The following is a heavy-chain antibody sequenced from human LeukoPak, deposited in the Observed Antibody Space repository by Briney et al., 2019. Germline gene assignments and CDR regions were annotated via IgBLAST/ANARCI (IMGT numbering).Heavy chain of an antibody. Sequence: RASVTVSCKAPGGTFSSYAISWVRQAPGRGLEWMGRIIPILGIANYAQKFQGRVTITADKSTSTAYMELSSLRSEDTAVYYCARDLGLAAAGTGDYWGQGTLVTVSS. CDR1: GGTFSSYA. J-gene: IGHJ4*02. CDR2: IIPILGIA. D-gene: IGHD6-13*01. V-gene: IGHV1-69*04. CDR3: ARDLGLAAAGTGDY.